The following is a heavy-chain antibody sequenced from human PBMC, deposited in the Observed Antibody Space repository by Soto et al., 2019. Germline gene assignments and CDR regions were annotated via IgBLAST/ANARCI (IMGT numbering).Heavy chain of an antibody. Sequence: SETLSLTCTVSGGSISSSSYYWGCIRQPPGKGLEWIGSIYYSGSTYYNPSLKSRVTISVDTSKNQFSLKLSSVTAADTAVYYCARQGDYYDSSGYYSRYFDYWGQGTLVTVSS. CDR1: GGSISSSSYY. CDR3: ARQGDYYDSSGYYSRYFDY. CDR2: IYYSGST. J-gene: IGHJ4*02. V-gene: IGHV4-39*01. D-gene: IGHD3-22*01.